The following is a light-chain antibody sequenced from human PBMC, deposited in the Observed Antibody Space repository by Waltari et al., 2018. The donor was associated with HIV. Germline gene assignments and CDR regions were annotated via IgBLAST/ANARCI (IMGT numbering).Light chain of an antibody. Sequence: SYELTQPPSVSVSPGQTASITCSGDKLGDKYACWYQQKPGQSPVLVIYQDSKRPSGIPERFSGSNSGNTATLTISGTQAMDEADYYCQAWDSSTATCVVFGGGTKLTVL. CDR3: QAWDSSTATCVV. V-gene: IGLV3-1*01. J-gene: IGLJ2*01. CDR2: QDS. CDR1: KLGDKY.